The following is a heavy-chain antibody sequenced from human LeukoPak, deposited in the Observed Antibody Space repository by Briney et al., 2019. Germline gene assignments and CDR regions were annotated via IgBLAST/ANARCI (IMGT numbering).Heavy chain of an antibody. J-gene: IGHJ6*03. CDR2: IKQDGSEK. CDR3: ARSLDRRHYYYYMDV. CDR1: GFTFSGYW. Sequence: GGSLRLSCAASGFTFSGYWMSWVRQAPGKGLEWVANIKQDGSEKYYVDSVKGRFTISRDNAKNSLYLQMNSLRAEDTAVYYCARSLDRRHYYYYMDVWGKGTTVTVSS. D-gene: IGHD3/OR15-3a*01. V-gene: IGHV3-7*01.